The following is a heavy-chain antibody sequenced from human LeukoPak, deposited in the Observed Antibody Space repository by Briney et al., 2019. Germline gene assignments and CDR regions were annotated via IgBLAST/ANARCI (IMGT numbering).Heavy chain of an antibody. V-gene: IGHV4-39*07. J-gene: IGHJ4*02. CDR3: ARKRRGSSWRGYYFDY. CDR2: IYYSGST. D-gene: IGHD6-13*01. CDR1: GGSISSSSYY. Sequence: PSETLSLTCTVSGGSISSSSYYWGWIRQPPGKGLEWIGSIYYSGSTYYNPSLKSRVTISVDTSKNQFSLKLSSVTAADTAVYYCARKRRGSSWRGYYFDYWGQGTLVTVSS.